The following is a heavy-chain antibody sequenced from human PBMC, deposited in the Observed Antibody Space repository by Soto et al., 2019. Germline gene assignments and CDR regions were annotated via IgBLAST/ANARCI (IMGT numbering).Heavy chain of an antibody. CDR2: VFPRDSDT. Sequence: LGESLKISCKVSGYSFTTYWIGWVRQMPGKGLEWMGIVFPRDSDTRYSPSFQGQVTISADKSINTAYLQWSSLKASDTAVYYCARLLDSSGHYYYSVFDYWAQGTLVTVSS. V-gene: IGHV5-51*01. J-gene: IGHJ4*02. CDR3: ARLLDSSGHYYYSVFDY. D-gene: IGHD6-19*01. CDR1: GYSFTTYW.